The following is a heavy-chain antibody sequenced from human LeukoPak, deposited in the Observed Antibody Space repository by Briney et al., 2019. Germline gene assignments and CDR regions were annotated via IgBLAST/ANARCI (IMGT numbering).Heavy chain of an antibody. V-gene: IGHV3-23*01. CDR1: GFTFSSFA. CDR3: ARGGSYFDISGYYFY. J-gene: IGHJ4*02. CDR2: IRTSGGST. D-gene: IGHD3-22*01. Sequence: GSLRLSCAASGFTFSSFAMSWVRQAPGKGLEWVSTIRTSGGSTLYADSVKGRFTISRDNSKNTLYLQMNSLRTEDTAVYYCARGGSYFDISGYYFYWGQGTLVTVSS.